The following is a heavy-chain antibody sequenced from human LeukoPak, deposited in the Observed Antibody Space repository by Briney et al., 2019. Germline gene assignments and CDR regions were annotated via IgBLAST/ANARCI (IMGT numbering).Heavy chain of an antibody. CDR3: VRKGVADI. CDR1: GFTFSDYG. V-gene: IGHV3-7*01. Sequence: GGSLRLSCAVSGFTFSDYGMSWGRQPPGKGLEWVANIKQDGSVQHYVNSVKGRFTISRDNAKNTLYLQMNSLRAEDTALYYCVRKGVADIWGQGTMVTVSS. CDR2: IKQDGSVQ. D-gene: IGHD2-21*01. J-gene: IGHJ3*02.